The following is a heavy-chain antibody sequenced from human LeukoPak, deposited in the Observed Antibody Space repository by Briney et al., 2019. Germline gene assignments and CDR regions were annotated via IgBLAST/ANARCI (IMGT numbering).Heavy chain of an antibody. CDR1: GFTFSSYG. Sequence: GGSLRLSCAASGFTFSSYGMHWVRQAPGKGLEWVAVISYDGSNKYYADSVKGRFTISRDNSKNTLYLQMNSLRAEDTAVYYCANAPLYYYGSGSYFRVDAFDIWGQGTMVTVSS. J-gene: IGHJ3*02. V-gene: IGHV3-30*18. CDR2: ISYDGSNK. CDR3: ANAPLYYYGSGSYFRVDAFDI. D-gene: IGHD3-10*01.